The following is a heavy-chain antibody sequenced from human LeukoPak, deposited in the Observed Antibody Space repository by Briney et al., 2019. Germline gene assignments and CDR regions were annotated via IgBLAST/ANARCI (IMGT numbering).Heavy chain of an antibody. V-gene: IGHV1-18*01. D-gene: IGHD2-15*01. CDR1: GDTFSNYG. J-gene: IGHJ4*02. CDR3: ARAGGYCGRISCPYYFDY. CDR2: ISSYNGYT. Sequence: GASVKVSCKASGDTFSNYGITWVRQAPGQGLEWMGWISSYNGYTYSAQKLQGRVTMTRNTSISTAYMELSSLRSEDTAVYYCARAGGYCGRISCPYYFDYWGQGSLVAVSS.